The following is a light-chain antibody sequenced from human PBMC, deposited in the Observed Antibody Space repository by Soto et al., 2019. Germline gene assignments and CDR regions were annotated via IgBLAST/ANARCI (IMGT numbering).Light chain of an antibody. CDR1: QSVRNY. CDR2: DAS. V-gene: IGKV3-11*01. CDR3: QHYGRSPIT. Sequence: EIVLTQSPATLSLSPGETATLSCRASQSVRNYLAWYQQKPGQAPRLLIYDASNRATGIPARFSGTGSETDFTLTISSLEPEDFAIYYCQHYGRSPITFGQGTRLEIK. J-gene: IGKJ5*01.